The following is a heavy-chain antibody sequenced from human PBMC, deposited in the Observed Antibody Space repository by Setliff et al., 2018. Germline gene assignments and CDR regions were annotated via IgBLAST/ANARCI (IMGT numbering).Heavy chain of an antibody. J-gene: IGHJ6*03. Sequence: PGGSLRLSCAASGFTFSNAWMSWVRQAPGKGLEWVGRIKSKTDGGTTEYAAPVKGRFTISRDDSENTLYLQMNSLKTEDTAVYYCTREASVDFWSGYPYYYYMDVWGKGTTVTVSS. CDR1: GFTFSNAW. V-gene: IGHV3-15*01. CDR2: IKSKTDGGTT. CDR3: TREASVDFWSGYPYYYYMDV. D-gene: IGHD3-3*01.